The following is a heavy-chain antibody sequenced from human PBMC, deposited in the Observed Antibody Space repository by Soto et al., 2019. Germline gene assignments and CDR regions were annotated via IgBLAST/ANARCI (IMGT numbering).Heavy chain of an antibody. CDR3: AGEATTVTTISWFDP. J-gene: IGHJ5*02. V-gene: IGHV6-1*01. CDR1: GDSVSSNSAA. CDR2: TYCRSKCYN. D-gene: IGHD4-4*01. Sequence: TLSLTCAISGDSVSSNSAAWNWIRQSPSRGLEWLGRTYCRSKCYNDYAVSVKSRITINPDTSKNQFSLHLNSVTPEDTAVYYCAGEATTVTTISWFDPWGQGTLVTVS.